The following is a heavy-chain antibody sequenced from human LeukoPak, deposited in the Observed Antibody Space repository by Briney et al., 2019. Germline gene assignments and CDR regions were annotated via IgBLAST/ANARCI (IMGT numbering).Heavy chain of an antibody. D-gene: IGHD2-2*02. J-gene: IGHJ4*02. CDR1: GGSISSGDYY. CDR2: IYYSGST. CDR3: ARDGGTGSYIDY. Sequence: SETLSLTCTVSGGSISSGDYYWSWIRQPPGKGLEWIGYIYYSGSTYYNPSLKSRVTILVDTSKNQFSLRLSSVTAADTAVYYCARDGGTGSYIDYWGQGTLVTVSS. V-gene: IGHV4-30-4*08.